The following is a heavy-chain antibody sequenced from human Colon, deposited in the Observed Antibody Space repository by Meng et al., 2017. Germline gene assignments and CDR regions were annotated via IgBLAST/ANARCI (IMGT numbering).Heavy chain of an antibody. CDR2: IYYSGTT. Sequence: QGPLQASVPGLVSTSRTLSLTCPVSGGSVSSGTYYWSWIRQPPGKGLEWIGCIYYSGTTNYNPSLKSRVTISVDTSKNQFSLKLSSVTPADTAVYFCARDRVPGKYWGQGTLVTVSS. CDR1: GGSVSSGTYY. V-gene: IGHV4-61*01. CDR3: ARDRVPGKY. J-gene: IGHJ4*02. D-gene: IGHD1-14*01.